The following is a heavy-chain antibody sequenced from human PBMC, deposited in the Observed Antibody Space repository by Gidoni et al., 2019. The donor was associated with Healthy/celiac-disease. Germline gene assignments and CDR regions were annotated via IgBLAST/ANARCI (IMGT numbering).Heavy chain of an antibody. CDR3: ASSVGDTAINYYYYGMDV. J-gene: IGHJ6*02. Sequence: EVQLVVSGGGLVQPGGSLRLSCEPSGFTAGRNDMSWVRQAPGKGLEWVSVIYSCGSTYYADSVKGRFTISRDNSKNTLYLQMNSLRAEDTAVYYCASSVGDTAINYYYYGMDVWGQGTTVTVSS. V-gene: IGHV3-66*01. D-gene: IGHD5-18*01. CDR2: IYSCGST. CDR1: GFTAGRND.